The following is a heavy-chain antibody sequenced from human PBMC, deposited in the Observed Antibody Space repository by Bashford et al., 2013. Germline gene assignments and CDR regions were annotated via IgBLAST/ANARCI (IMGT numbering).Heavy chain of an antibody. Sequence: SETLSLTCAGYGGSFSGYSWTWIRQPPGKGLEWIGEINHSGETKYNPSLKSRVAISLDTSKNHFSLKLSSVTAADTAVYYCASRVEIEHYFDYWAREPWSPSPQ. CDR3: ASRVEIEHYFDY. V-gene: IGHV4-34*01. CDR1: GGSFSGYS. D-gene: IGHD5-24*01. CDR2: INHSGET. J-gene: IGHJ4*02.